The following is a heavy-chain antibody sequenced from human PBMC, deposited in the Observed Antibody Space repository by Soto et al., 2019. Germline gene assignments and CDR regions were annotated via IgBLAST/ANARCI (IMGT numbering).Heavy chain of an antibody. J-gene: IGHJ4*02. CDR2: ISAYNGDT. Sequence: SVKVSCKASGYTFKNYGINWVGQAPGRGLEWVAWISAYNGDTSYAQHFQGRVTVTTETVTNTAYMELRSLRPDDTAVYFCVLGGLETGYYRDMDYWGQGTLVTVSS. CDR1: GYTFKNYG. D-gene: IGHD3-9*01. V-gene: IGHV1-18*04. CDR3: VLGGLETGYYRDMDY.